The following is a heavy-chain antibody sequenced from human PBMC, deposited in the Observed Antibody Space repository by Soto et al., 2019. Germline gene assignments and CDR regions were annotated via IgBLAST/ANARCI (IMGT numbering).Heavy chain of an antibody. D-gene: IGHD5-12*01. CDR3: ARGSPDIVATIGNFDY. CDR1: GGTFSSYA. CDR2: IIPIFGTA. V-gene: IGHV1-69*05. J-gene: IGHJ4*02. Sequence: SVKVSCKASGGTFSSYAISWVRQAPGQGLEWMGGIIPIFGTANYAQKFQGRVTMTRDTSISTAYMELSRLRSDDTAVYYCARGSPDIVATIGNFDYWGQGTLVTVSS.